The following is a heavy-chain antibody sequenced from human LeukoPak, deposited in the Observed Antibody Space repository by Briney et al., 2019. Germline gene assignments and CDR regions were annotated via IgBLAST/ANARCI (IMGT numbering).Heavy chain of an antibody. V-gene: IGHV3-23*01. D-gene: IGHD1-1*01. CDR1: GFTFSSYA. CDR3: AKDSTAYNGVYDAFDV. Sequence: GGSLRLSCAASGFTFSSYAMSWVRQAPGKGLEWVSVISGFGTFYADSVKGRFTISRDDSKNTLYLQMNSLRADDTAVYYCAKDSTAYNGVYDAFDVWGQGTMVTVSS. CDR2: ISGFGT. J-gene: IGHJ3*01.